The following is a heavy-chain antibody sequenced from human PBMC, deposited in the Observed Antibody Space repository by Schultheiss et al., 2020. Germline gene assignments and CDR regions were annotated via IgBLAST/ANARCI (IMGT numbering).Heavy chain of an antibody. Sequence: SETLSLTCTVSGGSISSGDYYWSWLRQPPGKGLEWIGYIHYSGTTNYNPSIKSRVTISADTSKNLFSLKLGSVTAADTAVYYGAGEGRFYGSGTCFDYWGQGTPVTVSS. CDR1: GGSISSGDYY. V-gene: IGHV4-61*08. CDR2: IHYSGTT. D-gene: IGHD3-10*01. CDR3: AGEGRFYGSGTCFDY. J-gene: IGHJ4*02.